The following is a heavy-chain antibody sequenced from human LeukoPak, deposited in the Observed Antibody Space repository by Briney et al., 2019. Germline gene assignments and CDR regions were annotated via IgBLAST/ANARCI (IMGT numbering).Heavy chain of an antibody. V-gene: IGHV1-18*01. J-gene: IGHJ3*01. Sequence: ASVKVSCKASGYTFTDYGIHWVRQAPGQGLEWMSWGSTFNGHRLYGQRFQGRVTMTTAPSTTTVYRELTSLTSDDTALYYCARDAVGARAFDVWGQGTMVTVSS. CDR2: GSTFNGHR. D-gene: IGHD1-26*01. CDR3: ARDAVGARAFDV. CDR1: GYTFTDYG.